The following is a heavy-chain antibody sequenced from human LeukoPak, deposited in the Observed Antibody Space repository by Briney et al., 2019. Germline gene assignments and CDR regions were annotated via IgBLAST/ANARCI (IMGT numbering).Heavy chain of an antibody. V-gene: IGHV3-23*01. CDR2: ISGSGGTT. Sequence: GGSQRLSCAASGFTFSSYAMSWVRQAPGKGLEWVSGISGSGGTTYYADSVKGRFTISRDNSKNTLYLQMNSLRAEDTAVYYCAKVLILRFLEWLTYFDYWGQGTLVTVSS. CDR3: AKVLILRFLEWLTYFDY. D-gene: IGHD3-3*01. J-gene: IGHJ4*02. CDR1: GFTFSSYA.